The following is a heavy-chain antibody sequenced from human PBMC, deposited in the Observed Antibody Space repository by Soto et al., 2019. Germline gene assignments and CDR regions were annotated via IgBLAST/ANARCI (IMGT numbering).Heavy chain of an antibody. D-gene: IGHD2-21*02. CDR3: ARGRLVVVVTAALDY. V-gene: IGHV1-46*01. Sequence: QVQLMQSGAEVKKPGASVKVSCKASRDTFTDYYIHWVRQAPGQGLEWMGTVNPSGGHTTYAQHFLGRVTTTRDTSTSTLYMELTSLTSDDTAIYYCARGRLVVVVTAALDYWGQGTLVTVSS. CDR2: VNPSGGHT. J-gene: IGHJ4*02. CDR1: RDTFTDYY.